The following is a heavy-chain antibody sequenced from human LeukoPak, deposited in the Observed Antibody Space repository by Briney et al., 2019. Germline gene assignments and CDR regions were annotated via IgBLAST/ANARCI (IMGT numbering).Heavy chain of an antibody. CDR2: IYYIGST. D-gene: IGHD3-10*01. CDR1: GGSISSYY. CDR3: ARDSGYGSGSYYTRTVSGFDP. V-gene: IGHV4-59*01. Sequence: SETLSLTCTVAGGSISSYYWSWIRQPPGKGLELIGYIYYIGSTNYNPSLKSRVTISVDTSKNQFSLKLSSVTAADTAVYYCARDSGYGSGSYYTRTVSGFDPWGQGTLVTVSS. J-gene: IGHJ5*02.